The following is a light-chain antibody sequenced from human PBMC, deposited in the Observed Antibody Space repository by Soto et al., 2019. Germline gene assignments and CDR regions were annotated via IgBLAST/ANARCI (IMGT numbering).Light chain of an antibody. CDR3: MQALQTPAT. Sequence: DIVMTQSPLSLPVTPGEPASISCRSSQSLLHSNGYNYLDWYLQKPGQSPQLLIYLGSNRASGVPDRFSGSGSGTDFTLKISRVEAEDVGVYYCMQALQTPATFGQGKRLEIK. CDR2: LGS. J-gene: IGKJ5*01. V-gene: IGKV2-28*01. CDR1: QSLLHSNGYNY.